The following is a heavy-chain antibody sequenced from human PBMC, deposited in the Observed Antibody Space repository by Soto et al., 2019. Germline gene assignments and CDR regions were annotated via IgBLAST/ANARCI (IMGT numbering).Heavy chain of an antibody. Sequence: GGSLRLSCAASGFTFSSYAMSWVRQAPGKGLEWVSAISGSGGSTYYADSVKGRFTISRDNSKNTLYLQMNSLRAEDTAVYYCAKFPTRHDFWSGYPPRYYYYYMDVWGKGTTVTVSS. CDR2: ISGSGGST. V-gene: IGHV3-23*01. CDR3: AKFPTRHDFWSGYPPRYYYYYMDV. CDR1: GFTFSSYA. D-gene: IGHD3-3*01. J-gene: IGHJ6*03.